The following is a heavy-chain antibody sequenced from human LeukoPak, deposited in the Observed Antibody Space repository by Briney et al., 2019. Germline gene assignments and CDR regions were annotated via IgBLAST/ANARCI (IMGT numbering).Heavy chain of an antibody. Sequence: PGGSLRLSCAASGFTFSSYDMKWVRQAPGKGLEWVSRISGSGSNICYADSVKGRFTISRDNAKNSLYLQMNSLRAEDTAVYYCARGLRNTILGGDYYWGQGTLVTVSS. CDR1: GFTFSSYD. J-gene: IGHJ4*02. D-gene: IGHD3-3*01. CDR3: ARGLRNTILGGDYY. CDR2: ISGSGSNI. V-gene: IGHV3-48*03.